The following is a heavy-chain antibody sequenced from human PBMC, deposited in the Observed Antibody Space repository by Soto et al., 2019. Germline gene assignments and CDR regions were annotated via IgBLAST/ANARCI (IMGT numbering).Heavy chain of an antibody. CDR3: ARKGCGADCFPYYYGMDV. CDR1: GYTFTSFY. CDR2: INPSGSST. Sequence: GASVKGSCKASGYTFTSFYMHWVRQAPGQGLEWMGIINPSGSSTTYAQKFQGRVTMTRDTSTSTFYMELSSLISEDTAMYYCARKGCGADCFPYYYGMDVWGQGTTVTVSS. V-gene: IGHV1-46*01. J-gene: IGHJ6*02. D-gene: IGHD2-21*02.